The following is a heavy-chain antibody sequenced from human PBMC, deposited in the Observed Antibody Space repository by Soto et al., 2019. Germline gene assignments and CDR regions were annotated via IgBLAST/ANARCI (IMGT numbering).Heavy chain of an antibody. CDR3: TTDPIVGAKNY. J-gene: IGHJ4*02. CDR1: GCTFSKAW. V-gene: IGHV3-15*01. Sequence: EAQLVESGGGLVKPGGSLRLSCAASGCTFSKAWMSWVRQAPGKGLEWVGRIKSKTDGGTTDYAAPVKGRFTISRDDSKNTLYLQMNSLKTEDTAVYYCTTDPIVGAKNYWGQGTLVTVSS. CDR2: IKSKTDGGTT. D-gene: IGHD1-26*01.